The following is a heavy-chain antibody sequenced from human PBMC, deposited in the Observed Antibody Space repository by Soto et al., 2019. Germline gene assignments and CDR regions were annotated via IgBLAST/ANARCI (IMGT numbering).Heavy chain of an antibody. V-gene: IGHV3-48*01. CDR2: ISSSSSTI. CDR3: AGWVVPPHDAYDI. J-gene: IGHJ3*02. D-gene: IGHD2-21*01. Sequence: EVQLVESGGGLVQPGGSLRITCAASGFTFRSYSMNWVRQAPGKGLEWVSYISSSSSTIYYADSVKGRFTISRDNAKNSLYLQMNRLRAEDTAVYYCAGWVVPPHDAYDIWGQGTMVTVSS. CDR1: GFTFRSYS.